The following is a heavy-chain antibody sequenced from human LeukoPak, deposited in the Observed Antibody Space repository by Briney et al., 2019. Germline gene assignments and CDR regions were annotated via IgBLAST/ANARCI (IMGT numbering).Heavy chain of an antibody. J-gene: IGHJ4*02. CDR1: GFTFSSSD. CDR3: ARGATMIVVDQYFDY. D-gene: IGHD3-22*01. Sequence: PGRSLRLSCAASGFTFSSSDMHWVRQAPGKGLEWVSVISYDATNKYYADSVKGRFTLSRDNSKNTLYLQTNSLRAEDTAVYYCARGATMIVVDQYFDYWGQGTLVTVSS. CDR2: ISYDATNK. V-gene: IGHV3-30*03.